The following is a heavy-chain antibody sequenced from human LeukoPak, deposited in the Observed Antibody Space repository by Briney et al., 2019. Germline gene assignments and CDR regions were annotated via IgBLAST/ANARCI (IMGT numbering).Heavy chain of an antibody. J-gene: IGHJ4*02. CDR3: ARVSVGATTVHPDY. Sequence: GASVKVSCKASGYTFTSYGITWVRQAPGQGLEWMGWISAYNGNTHYAQKLQGRVTMTTDTSTSTAYMELRSLRSDDTAVYYCARVSVGATTVHPDYWGQGTLVTVSS. V-gene: IGHV1-18*01. D-gene: IGHD1-26*01. CDR1: GYTFTSYG. CDR2: ISAYNGNT.